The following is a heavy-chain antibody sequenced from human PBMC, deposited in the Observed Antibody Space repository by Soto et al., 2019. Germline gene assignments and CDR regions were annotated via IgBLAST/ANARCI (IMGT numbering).Heavy chain of an antibody. CDR2: IYYTGST. D-gene: IGHD4-17*01. CDR3: ARLFGDYVGWFDP. CDR1: GGSITSGPYY. V-gene: IGHV4-31*03. Sequence: QVQLQESGPGLVKPSQTLSLTCTVSGGSITSGPYYWSWIRQHPGKGLEWIGYIYYTGSTYSNPCLESRITMSVDTSKNQFSLKLRSVTAADTAVYYCARLFGDYVGWFDPWGQGTLVTVSS. J-gene: IGHJ5*02.